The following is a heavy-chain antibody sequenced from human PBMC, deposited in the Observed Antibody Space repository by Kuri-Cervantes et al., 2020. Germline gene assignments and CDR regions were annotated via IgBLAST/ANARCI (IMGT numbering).Heavy chain of an antibody. V-gene: IGHV3-30*18. J-gene: IGHJ4*02. CDR1: GFTFSSYG. D-gene: IGHD1-26*01. CDR3: AKDAVGATTWVDY. CDR2: ISYDGSNK. Sequence: LSLTCAASGFTFSSYGMHWVRQAPGKGLEWVALISYDGSNKYYADSVKGRFTISRDNSKNTLYLQMNSLRAEDTAVYYCAKDAVGATTWVDYWGQGTLVTVSS.